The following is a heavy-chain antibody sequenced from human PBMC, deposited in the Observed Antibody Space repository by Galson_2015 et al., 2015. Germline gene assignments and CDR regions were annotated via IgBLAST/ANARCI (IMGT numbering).Heavy chain of an antibody. CDR1: GGSISSYY. J-gene: IGHJ6*03. CDR3: ARQDQYYDFWGGYSRYYYYMDV. CDR2: IYDTGST. D-gene: IGHD3-3*01. V-gene: IGHV4-59*08. Sequence: ETLSLTCTVSGGSISSYYWSWIRQPPGKGLEWIGYIYDTGSTNYNPSLKSRVTISVDTSKNQFSLKLSSVTAADTGVYYCARQDQYYDFWGGYSRYYYYMDVWGKGTTVTVSS.